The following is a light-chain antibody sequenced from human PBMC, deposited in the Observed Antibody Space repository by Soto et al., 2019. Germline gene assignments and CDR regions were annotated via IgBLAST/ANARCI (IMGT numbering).Light chain of an antibody. Sequence: DIQMTQSPSTLSASVGDRVTITCRASQSISSWLAWYQQKPGKAPSLLIYKASSLQGGVPSRFSGSGSGTEFTLTISSLQPDDFANYYCQQYGSYPYTFGQGTKLEI. CDR2: KAS. CDR1: QSISSW. J-gene: IGKJ2*01. CDR3: QQYGSYPYT. V-gene: IGKV1-5*03.